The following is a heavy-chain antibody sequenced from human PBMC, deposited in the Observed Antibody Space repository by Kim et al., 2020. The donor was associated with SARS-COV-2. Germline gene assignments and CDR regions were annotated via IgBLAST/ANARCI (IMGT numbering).Heavy chain of an antibody. CDR2: INPNSGGT. CDR1: GYTFTGYY. CDR3: ARSYYYDSSGYYYFDY. D-gene: IGHD3-22*01. J-gene: IGHJ4*02. V-gene: IGHV1-2*04. Sequence: ASVKVSCKASGYTFTGYYMHWVRQAPGQGLEWMGWINPNSGGTNYAQKFQGWVTMTRDTSISTAYMELSRLRSDDTAVYYCARSYYYDSSGYYYFDYWGQGTLVTVSS.